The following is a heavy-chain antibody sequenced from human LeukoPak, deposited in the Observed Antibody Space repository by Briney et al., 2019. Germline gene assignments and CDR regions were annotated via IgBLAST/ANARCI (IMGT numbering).Heavy chain of an antibody. CDR2: ISGSDGRT. D-gene: IGHD6-13*01. CDR3: AKDPYSSSWYGRFQH. Sequence: GRSLRLSCAASGFTFSSYGMHWVRQAPGKGPEWVSSISGSDGRTYYGGSVKGRFTISRDNSKNTLYLQMNSLRAEDTAVYYCAKDPYSSSWYGRFQHWGQGTLVTVSS. CDR1: GFTFSSYG. J-gene: IGHJ1*01. V-gene: IGHV3-23*01.